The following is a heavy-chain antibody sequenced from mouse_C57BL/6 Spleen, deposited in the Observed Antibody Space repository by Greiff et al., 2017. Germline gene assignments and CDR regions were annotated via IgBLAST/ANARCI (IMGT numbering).Heavy chain of an antibody. V-gene: IGHV1-54*01. J-gene: IGHJ2*01. CDR3: ARKGTTVVYFDY. CDR1: GYAFTNYL. Sequence: QVQLQQSGAELVRPGTSVKVSCKASGYAFTNYLIEWVKQMPGQGLEWIGVINPGSGGTNYNEKFKGKATLTADKSSSTAYMQLSSLTSEDSAVYFCARKGTTVVYFDYWGQGTTLTVSS. CDR2: INPGSGGT. D-gene: IGHD1-1*01.